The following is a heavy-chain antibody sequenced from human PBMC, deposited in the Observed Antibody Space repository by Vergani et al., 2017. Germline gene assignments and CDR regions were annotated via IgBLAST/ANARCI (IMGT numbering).Heavy chain of an antibody. Sequence: QITLKESGPTLVKPTQTLTLTCTFSGFSLSTSGVGVGWIRQPPGKALEWLALIYWDDDKRYSPSLKSRLTITKDTSKNQVVLTMTNMDPVDTATYYCAHRRGFGEDNWFDPWGQGTLVTVSS. CDR3: AHRRGFGEDNWFDP. D-gene: IGHD3-10*01. CDR1: GFSLSTSGVG. CDR2: IYWDDDK. J-gene: IGHJ5*02. V-gene: IGHV2-5*02.